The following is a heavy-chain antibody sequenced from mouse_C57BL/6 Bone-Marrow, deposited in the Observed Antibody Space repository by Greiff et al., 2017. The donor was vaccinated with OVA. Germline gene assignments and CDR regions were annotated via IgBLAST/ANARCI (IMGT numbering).Heavy chain of an antibody. V-gene: IGHV1-55*01. CDR1: GYTFTSYW. CDR2: IYPGSGST. Sequence: QVQLQQPGAELVKPGASVKMSCKASGYTFTSYWITWVKQRPGQGLEWIGDIYPGSGSTNYNEKFKSKATLTVDTSSSTAYMQLSSLTSEDSAVYDCARALLYYYGSRDWYFDVWGTGTTVTVSS. J-gene: IGHJ1*03. CDR3: ARALLYYYGSRDWYFDV. D-gene: IGHD1-1*01.